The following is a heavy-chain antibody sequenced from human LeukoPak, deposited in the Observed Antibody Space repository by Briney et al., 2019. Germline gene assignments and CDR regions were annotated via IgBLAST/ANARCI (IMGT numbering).Heavy chain of an antibody. Sequence: GGSLRLSCAASGFSFSSYAMTWARQAPVKGLEWVSAISGDGTRTYYADSVKGRFTISRDNSKNTLYLEMSSLRVEDTAIYYCAKWPEGAMDYFDYWGQGTLVTVSS. D-gene: IGHD3-16*01. J-gene: IGHJ4*02. CDR2: ISGDGTRT. V-gene: IGHV3-23*01. CDR1: GFSFSSYA. CDR3: AKWPEGAMDYFDY.